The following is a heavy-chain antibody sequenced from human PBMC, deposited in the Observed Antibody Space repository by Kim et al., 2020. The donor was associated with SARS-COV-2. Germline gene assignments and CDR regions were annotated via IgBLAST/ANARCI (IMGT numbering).Heavy chain of an antibody. Sequence: FSQKFQGRDTITRDTSATTAYMELNSLTSKDTAVYYCAREGSGSYNWFDPWGQGTLVTVSS. CDR3: AREGSGSYNWFDP. V-gene: IGHV1-3*01. J-gene: IGHJ5*02. D-gene: IGHD3-10*01.